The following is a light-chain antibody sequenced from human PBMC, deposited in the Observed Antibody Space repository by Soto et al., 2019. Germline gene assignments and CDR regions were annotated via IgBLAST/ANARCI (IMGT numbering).Light chain of an antibody. V-gene: IGKV3-15*01. CDR1: QRVSRN. Sequence: IVMTQPPAPLSVSPGERATLSCRASQRVSRNLAWYQQKPGQAPRLLIYGASTRATGIPARFSGSGSGTEFTLTISSLQSEDFAVYYCQHYNNWPPITFGQGTRLEI. CDR3: QHYNNWPPIT. CDR2: GAS. J-gene: IGKJ5*01.